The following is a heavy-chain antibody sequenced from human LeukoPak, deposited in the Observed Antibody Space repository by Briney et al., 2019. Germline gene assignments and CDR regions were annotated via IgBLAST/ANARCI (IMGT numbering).Heavy chain of an antibody. CDR1: GYTFTSYG. D-gene: IGHD2-15*01. CDR2: ISAYNGNT. CDR3: ARHRSDIVVVVAATPEGGFDY. Sequence: SVNVSCTASGYTFTSYGISWVRQAPGRGLEWMGWISAYNGNTNYAQKLQGRVTITTHTYTSTAYMELRSLRSDDTAVYYCARHRSDIVVVVAATPEGGFDYWGQGALLSASS. J-gene: IGHJ4*02. V-gene: IGHV1-18*01.